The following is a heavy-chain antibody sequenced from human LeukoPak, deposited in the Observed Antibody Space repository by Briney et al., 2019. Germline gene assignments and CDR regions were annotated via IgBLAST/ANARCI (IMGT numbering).Heavy chain of an antibody. CDR3: ARGDYYDSSGYYGSNYFDY. V-gene: IGHV3-48*03. CDR2: ISSSGSTI. J-gene: IGHJ4*02. D-gene: IGHD3-22*01. Sequence: PGGSLRLSCAASGFTFSSYEMNWVRQAPGKGLEWVSYISSSGSTIYYADSVKGRFTISRDNAKNSLYLQMNSLRAEDTAVYYCARGDYYDSSGYYGSNYFDYWGQGTLVTVSS. CDR1: GFTFSSYE.